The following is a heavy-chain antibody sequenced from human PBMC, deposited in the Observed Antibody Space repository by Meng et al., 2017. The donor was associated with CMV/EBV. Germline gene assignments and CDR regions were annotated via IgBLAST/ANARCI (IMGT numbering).Heavy chain of an antibody. V-gene: IGHV3-66*02. CDR3: ARESTIFGVVIPNYYYYGMDV. CDR2: IYSGGST. D-gene: IGHD3-3*01. CDR1: GFTVSSNY. Sequence: GGSLRLSCAASGFTVSSNYMSWVRQAPGKGLEWVSVIYSGGSTYYADSVKGRFTISRDNSKNTLYLQMNSLRPEDTAVYYCARESTIFGVVIPNYYYYGMDVWGQGTTVTVSS. J-gene: IGHJ6*02.